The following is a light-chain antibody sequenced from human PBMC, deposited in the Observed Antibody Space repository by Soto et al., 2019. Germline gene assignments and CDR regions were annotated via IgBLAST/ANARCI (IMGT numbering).Light chain of an antibody. CDR3: CSYAGSYV. CDR1: SSDVGGYNY. V-gene: IGLV2-11*01. J-gene: IGLJ1*01. CDR2: DVS. Sequence: QSALTQPRSVSGSPGQSVTISCTGTSSDVGGYNYVSWYQHHPGKAPKLMIFDVSKRPLGVPDRFSGSKSGNTASLTISGLQADDEADYFCCSYAGSYVFGTGTKLPVL.